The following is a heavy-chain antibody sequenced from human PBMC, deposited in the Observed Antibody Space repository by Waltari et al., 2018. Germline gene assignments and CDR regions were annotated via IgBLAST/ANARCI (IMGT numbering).Heavy chain of an antibody. D-gene: IGHD5-18*01. J-gene: IGHJ4*02. CDR1: GGSITSYY. Sequence: QVQLQESGPGLVKPSETLSLTCTVSGGSITSYYWSWIRQPPGEGLEWIGYIYYSGNTNYNPSLKSRVTISVDTSKNQFSLKLSSVTAADTAVYYCARGGAYTAIFLVWGQGTLVTVSS. CDR3: ARGGAYTAIFLV. CDR2: IYYSGNT. V-gene: IGHV4-59*01.